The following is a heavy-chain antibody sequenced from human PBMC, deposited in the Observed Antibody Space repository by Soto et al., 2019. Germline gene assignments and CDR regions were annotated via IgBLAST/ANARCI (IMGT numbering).Heavy chain of an antibody. D-gene: IGHD3-16*02. CDR1: GVDFRGSY. Sequence: GGSLRLSCVGSGVDFRGSYMNWMRQAPGKGLEWISYISDTGRTIHYADSVKGRFVISRDNSRDSLYLQMNDLRADDTAIYYCAGFKEGKIVGLRWLDPWGQGTRVTVSS. V-gene: IGHV3-11*01. CDR3: AGFKEGKIVGLRWLDP. CDR2: ISDTGRTI. J-gene: IGHJ5*02.